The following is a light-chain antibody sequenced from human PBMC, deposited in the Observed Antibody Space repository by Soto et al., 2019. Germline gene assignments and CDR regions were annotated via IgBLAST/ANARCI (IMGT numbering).Light chain of an antibody. CDR3: QQYNNWPLT. V-gene: IGKV3-15*01. CDR1: QSVSSN. CDR2: GAS. J-gene: IGKJ5*01. Sequence: EIVMTQSPATLSVSPGERATLSCRASQSVSSNLAWYQQKPGQAPRLLIYGASTRATGIPARFSGSGSGTEFTLTISSMQSEEFAVYYCQQYNNWPLTFGQGTRVEI.